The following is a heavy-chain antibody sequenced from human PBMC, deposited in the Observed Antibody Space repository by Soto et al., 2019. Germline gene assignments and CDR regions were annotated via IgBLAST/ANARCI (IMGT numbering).Heavy chain of an antibody. J-gene: IGHJ2*01. Sequence: GGSLRLSCAASGLTFSNYAMNWVRQAPGKGLEWVSVISGTGTRAYYADSVKGRFTISRDNSKNTLYLQMNSLRAEDTVIYFCVKEGNSWYSRGSLDFWGRGTLVTVSS. CDR3: VKEGNSWYSRGSLDF. CDR2: ISGTGTRA. D-gene: IGHD6-13*01. CDR1: GLTFSNYA. V-gene: IGHV3-23*01.